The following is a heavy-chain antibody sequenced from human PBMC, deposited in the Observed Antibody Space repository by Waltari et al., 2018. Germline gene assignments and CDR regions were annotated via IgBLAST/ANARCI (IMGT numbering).Heavy chain of an antibody. CDR1: GGSFSGYS. V-gene: IGHV4-34*01. D-gene: IGHD2-15*01. J-gene: IGHJ5*02. Sequence: QVQLQQWGAGLLQPSETLSLTCAVYGGSFSGYSWSWIRQPPGKGLEWIGEINHSGSTNYNPALKRRVTISVDTSKNQFSLKLSSVTAADTAVYYCARVGYCSGGSCPPWGQRTLVTVSS. CDR3: ARVGYCSGGSCPP. CDR2: INHSGST.